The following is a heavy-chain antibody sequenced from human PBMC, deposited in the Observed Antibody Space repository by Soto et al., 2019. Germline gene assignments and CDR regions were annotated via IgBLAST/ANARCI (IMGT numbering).Heavy chain of an antibody. CDR1: GFTFSGYE. V-gene: IGHV3-48*03. CDR2: ISSSGSTI. Sequence: EVQLVESGGGLVQPGGSLRLSCAASGFTFSGYEMNWVRQAPGKGLEWVSYISSSGSTIYYADSVKGRFTISRDNAKNSLYLQMNSLRAGDTAVYYCARDNSGWLCVYGMDVWGLGTTVTVSS. D-gene: IGHD6-19*01. J-gene: IGHJ6*02. CDR3: ARDNSGWLCVYGMDV.